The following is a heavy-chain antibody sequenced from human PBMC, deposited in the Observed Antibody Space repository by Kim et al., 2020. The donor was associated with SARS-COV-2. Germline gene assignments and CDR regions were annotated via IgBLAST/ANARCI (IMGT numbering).Heavy chain of an antibody. CDR2: INPSGGST. D-gene: IGHD2-2*01. Sequence: ASVKVSCKASGYTFTSYYMHWVRQAPGQGLEWMGIINPSGGSTSYAQKFQDRATITRETSTNTVYMELSSLRTEYTAVYYCASTSDYYYYGMDVWGQRT. CDR3: ASTSDYYYYGMDV. CDR1: GYTFTSYY. J-gene: IGHJ6*02. V-gene: IGHV1-46*01.